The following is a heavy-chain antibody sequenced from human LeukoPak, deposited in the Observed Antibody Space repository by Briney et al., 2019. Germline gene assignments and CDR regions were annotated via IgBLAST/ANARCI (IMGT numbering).Heavy chain of an antibody. CDR2: IYHSGST. J-gene: IGHJ4*02. Sequence: PSETLSLTCAVSGYSISSGYYWGWIRQPPGKVLVWIGSIYHSGSTYYNPSLKSRVTISVDTSKNQFSLKLSSVTAADTAVYYCARSAEYFDYWGQGTLVTVSS. CDR3: ARSAEYFDY. V-gene: IGHV4-38-2*01. CDR1: GYSISSGYY.